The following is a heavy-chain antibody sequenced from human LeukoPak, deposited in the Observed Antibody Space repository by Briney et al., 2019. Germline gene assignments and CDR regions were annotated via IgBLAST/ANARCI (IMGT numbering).Heavy chain of an antibody. D-gene: IGHD3-22*01. J-gene: IGHJ4*02. CDR1: GFTFSSYA. CDR3: ARAQYYDSSGYGSVGVSTLDY. CDR2: ISGSGGST. Sequence: PGGSLRLSCAASGFTFSSYAMSWVRQAPGKGLEWVSAISGSGGSTYYADSVKGRFTISRDNSKNTLYLQMNSLRAEDTAVYYCARAQYYDSSGYGSVGVSTLDYWGQGTLVTVSS. V-gene: IGHV3-23*01.